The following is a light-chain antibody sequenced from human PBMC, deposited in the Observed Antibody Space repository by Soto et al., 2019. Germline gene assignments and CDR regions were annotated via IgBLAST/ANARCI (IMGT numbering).Light chain of an antibody. J-gene: IGLJ1*01. V-gene: IGLV2-8*01. CDR1: RNDIGAYEF. Sequence: QSAQSHPPSASWSPGHAVTIACTGTRNDIGAYEFVSWYQHHPVKAPKLIIYEVVQRPSGVPDRFSGSKSGNTASLTVSGLQAADDADYYCKSYAGSTTYVFGTGTKVTVL. CDR2: EVV. CDR3: KSYAGSTTYV.